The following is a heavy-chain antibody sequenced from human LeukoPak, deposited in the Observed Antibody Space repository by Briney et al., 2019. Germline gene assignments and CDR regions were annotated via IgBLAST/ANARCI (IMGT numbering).Heavy chain of an antibody. CDR3: ARGGYYDSSGYYPLDFDY. D-gene: IGHD3-22*01. J-gene: IGHJ4*02. Sequence: PSETLSLTCTVSGGSISSGSYYWSWIRQPAGKGLEWIGRIYTSGSTNYNPSLKSRVTISVDTSKNQFSLKLSSVTAADTAVYYCARGGYYDSSGYYPLDFDYWGQGTLVTVSS. V-gene: IGHV4-61*02. CDR1: GGSISSGSYY. CDR2: IYTSGST.